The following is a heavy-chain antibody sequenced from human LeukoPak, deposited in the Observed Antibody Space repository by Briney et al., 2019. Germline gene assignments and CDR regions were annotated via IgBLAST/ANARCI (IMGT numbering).Heavy chain of an antibody. Sequence: PAETLSLTCTVSGGSISSYYWSWIRQPPGKGLEWIGYIYYTGSTNYNPSLKSRVTISVDTSKNQFSLKLSSVTAADTAVYYCARKNYYGSGNFDYWGQGTLVTVSS. J-gene: IGHJ4*02. D-gene: IGHD3-10*01. CDR3: ARKNYYGSGNFDY. CDR1: GGSISSYY. CDR2: IYYTGST. V-gene: IGHV4-59*01.